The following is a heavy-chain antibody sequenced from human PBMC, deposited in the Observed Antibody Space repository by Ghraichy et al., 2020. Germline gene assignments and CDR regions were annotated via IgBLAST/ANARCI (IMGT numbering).Heavy chain of an antibody. CDR3: ARRRRTNGVWRWAFDY. CDR1: GGSISSSSYY. D-gene: IGHD2-8*01. V-gene: IGHV4-39*01. Sequence: SQTLSLTCTVSGGSISSSSYYWGWIRQPPGKGLEWIGSIYYSGSTYYNPSLKSRVTISVDTSKNQFSLKLSSVTAADTAVYYCARRRRTNGVWRWAFDYWGQGTLVTVSS. CDR2: IYYSGST. J-gene: IGHJ4*02.